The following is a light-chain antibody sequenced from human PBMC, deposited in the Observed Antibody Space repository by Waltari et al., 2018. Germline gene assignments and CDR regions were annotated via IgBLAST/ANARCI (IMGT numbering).Light chain of an antibody. V-gene: IGKV3-20*01. CDR3: QHYVSLPVT. Sequence: EIVLTQSPGTLSLSPGERATLPCRASQSVGRSLAWYQQKPGQAPRLLIYDASSRAAGTPGRFSGSGSGTDFSLAISSLEPEDFAVYFCQHYVSLPVTFGQGTKVEI. CDR2: DAS. J-gene: IGKJ1*01. CDR1: QSVGRS.